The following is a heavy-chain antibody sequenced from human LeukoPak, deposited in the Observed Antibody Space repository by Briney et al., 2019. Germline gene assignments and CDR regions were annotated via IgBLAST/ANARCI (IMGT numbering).Heavy chain of an antibody. Sequence: GGSLRLSCAASGFTFSSYAMSWVRQAPGKGLEWVSSISSSSSYIYYADSVKGRFTISRDNAKNSLYLQMNSLRAEDTAVYYCASDETDDFWSGYYTWGQGTLVTVSS. CDR1: GFTFSSYA. V-gene: IGHV3-21*01. J-gene: IGHJ4*02. D-gene: IGHD3-3*01. CDR3: ASDETDDFWSGYYT. CDR2: ISSSSSYI.